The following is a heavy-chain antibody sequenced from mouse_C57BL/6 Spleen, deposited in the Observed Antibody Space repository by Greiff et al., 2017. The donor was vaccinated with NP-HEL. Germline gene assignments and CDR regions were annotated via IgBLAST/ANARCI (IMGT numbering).Heavy chain of an antibody. V-gene: IGHV1-9*01. D-gene: IGHD1-1*01. CDR3: ARRAYGSSYYAMDY. CDR1: GYTFTGYW. CDR2: ILPGSGST. J-gene: IGHJ4*01. Sequence: QVQLQQSGAELMKPGASVKLSCKATGYTFTGYWIEWVKQRPGHGLEWIGEILPGSGSTNYNEKFKGKATFTADTSSNTAYRQISSLTNEDSAIYYCARRAYGSSYYAMDYWGQGTSVTVSA.